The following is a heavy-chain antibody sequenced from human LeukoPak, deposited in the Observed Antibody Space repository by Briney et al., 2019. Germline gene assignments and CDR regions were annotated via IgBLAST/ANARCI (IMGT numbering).Heavy chain of an antibody. V-gene: IGHV4-34*01. D-gene: IGHD3-3*01. CDR2: INHSGST. CDR1: GGSFSGYY. Sequence: SETLSLTCAVYGGSFSGYYWSWIRQPPGKGLEWIGEINHSGSTNYNPSLKSRVTISVDTSKNQFSLKLSSVTAADTAVYYCARVGFWSGCYDYWGQGTLVTVSS. CDR3: ARVGFWSGCYDY. J-gene: IGHJ4*02.